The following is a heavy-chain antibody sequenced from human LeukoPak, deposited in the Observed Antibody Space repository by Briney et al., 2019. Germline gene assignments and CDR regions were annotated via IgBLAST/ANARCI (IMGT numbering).Heavy chain of an antibody. V-gene: IGHV3-7*01. J-gene: IGHJ4*02. D-gene: IGHD1-1*01. Sequence: ETLSLTCAVSGGSISSSNWWSWVRQPPGKGLEWVAHIKEDESDEYYVDSVRGRFTASKDNAKNSVNLQMNSLRVEDTAVYYCARWRGRQSEFDYWGQGTLVTVSS. CDR1: GGSISSSNW. CDR3: ARWRGRQSEFDY. CDR2: IKEDESDE.